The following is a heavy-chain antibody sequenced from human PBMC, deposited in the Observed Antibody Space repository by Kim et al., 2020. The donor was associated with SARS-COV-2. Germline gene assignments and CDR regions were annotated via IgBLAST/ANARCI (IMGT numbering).Heavy chain of an antibody. Sequence: GGSLRLSCAASGFPFSSYAMPWVRQPPGKGLEWVSVIGASGEITYYADSVKGRFTISRDNYKNTLFLQLNSLRAEDTAIYYCAKGRGTWLQHYFDSWGPGTLVAVSS. D-gene: IGHD5-18*01. J-gene: IGHJ4*02. CDR3: AKGRGTWLQHYFDS. CDR1: GFPFSSYA. V-gene: IGHV3-23*01. CDR2: IGASGEIT.